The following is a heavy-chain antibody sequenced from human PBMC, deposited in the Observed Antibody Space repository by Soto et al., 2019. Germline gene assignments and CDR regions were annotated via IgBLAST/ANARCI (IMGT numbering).Heavy chain of an antibody. Sequence: QVQLVQSGAEVKKPEASVKVSCKASGYTFTSYDINWVRQATGQGLEWMGWMNPNSGNTGYAQKFQGRVTMTRNSSISTAYMELSSLRSEDTSVYYCARERTGTTSMDVWGQGTTVTVSS. J-gene: IGHJ6*02. CDR3: ARERTGTTSMDV. CDR2: MNPNSGNT. V-gene: IGHV1-8*01. D-gene: IGHD1-1*01. CDR1: GYTFTSYD.